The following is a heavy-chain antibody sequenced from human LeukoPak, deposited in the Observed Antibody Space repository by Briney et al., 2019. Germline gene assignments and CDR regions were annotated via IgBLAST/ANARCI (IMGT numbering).Heavy chain of an antibody. Sequence: GGSLRLSCAASGFTFSSYSMNWVRQAPGKGLEWVSSISSSSSYIYYADSVEGRFTISRDNAKNSLYLQMNSLRAEDPAVYYCARGGRGSAAVVAPRSFDIWGQGTMVTVSS. V-gene: IGHV3-21*01. CDR3: ARGGRGSAAVVAPRSFDI. CDR2: ISSSSSYI. CDR1: GFTFSSYS. D-gene: IGHD3-22*01. J-gene: IGHJ3*02.